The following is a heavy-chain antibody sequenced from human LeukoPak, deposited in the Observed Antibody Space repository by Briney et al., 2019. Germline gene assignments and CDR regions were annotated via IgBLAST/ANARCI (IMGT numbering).Heavy chain of an antibody. CDR1: GFTFSSSG. J-gene: IGHJ4*02. CDR2: ISPSSTTI. D-gene: IGHD3-10*01. CDR3: ARDPDIGYGSGSYDY. Sequence: GGSLRLSCAASGFTFSSSGVNWVRQAPGKGLEWISYISPSSTTIYYADSVKGRFTISRDNAKNSLYLQMNSLRAEDTAVYYCARDPDIGYGSGSYDYWGQGTLVTVSS. V-gene: IGHV3-48*04.